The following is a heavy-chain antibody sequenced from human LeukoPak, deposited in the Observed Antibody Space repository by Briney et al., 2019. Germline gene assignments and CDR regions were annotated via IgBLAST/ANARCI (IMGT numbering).Heavy chain of an antibody. CDR3: AKLGYGDYERTFDY. Sequence: PGGSLRLSCSVSGFTFTSYAMSWVRHAPGKGLEWVSAIGAADGVALYADSVKGRFTISRDTSNNTLYLQMNSLRVEDTALYYCAKLGYGDYERTFDYWGQGTLVTVSS. D-gene: IGHD4-17*01. V-gene: IGHV3-23*01. J-gene: IGHJ4*02. CDR2: IGAADGVA. CDR1: GFTFTSYA.